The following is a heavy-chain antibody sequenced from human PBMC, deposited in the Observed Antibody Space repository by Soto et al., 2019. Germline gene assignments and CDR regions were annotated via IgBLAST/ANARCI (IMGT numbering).Heavy chain of an antibody. CDR3: ARIPVDTYMINWFDP. CDR2: IYYSGST. Sequence: PSETLSLTCTVSGGSVSSGDYYWSCMRQPPGKGLEWIGYIYYSGSTNYNPSLKSRVSISLDTSKNQFSLRLTSVTAADTAVYYCARIPVDTYMINWFDPWGQGTLVTVSS. D-gene: IGHD5-18*01. V-gene: IGHV4-61*08. CDR1: GGSVSSGDYY. J-gene: IGHJ5*02.